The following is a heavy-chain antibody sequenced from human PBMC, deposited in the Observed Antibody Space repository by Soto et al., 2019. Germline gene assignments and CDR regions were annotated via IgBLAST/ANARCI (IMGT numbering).Heavy chain of an antibody. CDR2: IFPNVGTA. Sequence: QVHLEQSGAEMKKPGTSVKVSCKASGGSFSTNEIDWVRQAPGQGLEWMGRIFPNVGTADYAQKFQGRLTIIADESTATVFMELSRLSPADTAVYFCARARYSSRWGPFDNWGQGTQVAVSS. V-gene: IGHV1-69*01. D-gene: IGHD6-19*01. J-gene: IGHJ4*02. CDR1: GGSFSTNE. CDR3: ARARYSSRWGPFDN.